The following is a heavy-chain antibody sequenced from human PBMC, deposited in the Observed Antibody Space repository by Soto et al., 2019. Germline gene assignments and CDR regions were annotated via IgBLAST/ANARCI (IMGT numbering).Heavy chain of an antibody. CDR3: ARALTYYYDSSGYYLDY. D-gene: IGHD3-22*01. CDR1: GGTFSSYA. Sequence: QVQLVQSGAEVKKPGSSVKVSCKASGGTFSSYAISWVRQAPGQGLEWMGGIIPIFGTANYAQKFQGRVTITADKSTSTAYMEMSSLRSEVTTVYYCARALTYYYDSSGYYLDYWGQGTLVTVSS. V-gene: IGHV1-69*06. CDR2: IIPIFGTA. J-gene: IGHJ4*02.